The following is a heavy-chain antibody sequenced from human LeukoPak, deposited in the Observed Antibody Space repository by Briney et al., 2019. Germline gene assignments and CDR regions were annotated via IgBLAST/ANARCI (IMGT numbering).Heavy chain of an antibody. CDR3: ARSTGWLNGH. V-gene: IGHV6-1*01. CDR2: TYYRSKWYN. D-gene: IGHD2-8*02. J-gene: IGHJ4*02. CDR1: GDSFSSTSAA. Sequence: SQTLSLTCALSGDSFSSTSAAWNWLRQSPSRGLEWLGRTYYRSKWYNDYAVSVKGRITINPDTSKNQFSLQLNSVTPEDTAVYYCARSTGWLNGHWGQGTLVTVSS.